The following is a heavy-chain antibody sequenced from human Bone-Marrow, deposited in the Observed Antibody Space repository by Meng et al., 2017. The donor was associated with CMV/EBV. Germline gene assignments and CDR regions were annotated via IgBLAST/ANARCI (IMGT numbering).Heavy chain of an antibody. D-gene: IGHD3-10*01. CDR3: TKDSGRGGHLWFRGVDY. CDR2: IRYDGSDK. Sequence: GESLKISCAASGFTFSTYGMHWVRQAPGKGLEWVSFIRYDGSDKYYADSVKGRFTISRDNSKNTVNLQMNSLRAEDTAVYYCTKDSGRGGHLWFRGVDYWGQGTLVTVSS. J-gene: IGHJ4*02. V-gene: IGHV3-30*02. CDR1: GFTFSTYG.